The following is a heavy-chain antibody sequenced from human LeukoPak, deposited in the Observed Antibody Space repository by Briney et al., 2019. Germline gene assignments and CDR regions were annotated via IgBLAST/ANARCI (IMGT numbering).Heavy chain of an antibody. D-gene: IGHD4-17*01. J-gene: IGHJ4*02. CDR3: ARGPGTTVMNAHDY. CDR1: GGSFSGYY. Sequence: SATLSLTCAAYGGSFSGYYWSWIRQPPGQGLEWIGEINHSGSTNYNPSLKSRVTISVDTSKNQFSLKLSSVTAADTAVYYCARGPGTTVMNAHDYWGQGTLVTVSS. V-gene: IGHV4-34*01. CDR2: INHSGST.